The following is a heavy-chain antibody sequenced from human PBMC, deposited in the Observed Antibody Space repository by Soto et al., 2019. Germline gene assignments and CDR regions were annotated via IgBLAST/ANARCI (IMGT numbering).Heavy chain of an antibody. CDR1: GFTFDDYT. J-gene: IGHJ2*01. Sequence: EVQLVESGGVVVQPGGSLRLSCAASGFTFDDYTMHWVRQAPGKGLEWVSLISWDGGSTYYVDSVKGRFTISRDNSKNSLYLQMNSLRTEDTALYYCAKVYYDSSGYPDWYFDLWGRGTLVTVSS. CDR3: AKVYYDSSGYPDWYFDL. CDR2: ISWDGGST. V-gene: IGHV3-43*01. D-gene: IGHD3-22*01.